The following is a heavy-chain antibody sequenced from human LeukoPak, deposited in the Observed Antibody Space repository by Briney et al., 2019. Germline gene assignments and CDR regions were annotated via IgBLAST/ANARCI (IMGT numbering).Heavy chain of an antibody. V-gene: IGHV4-34*01. Sequence: SETLSLTCAVYGGSFSGYYWSWIRQPPGKGLEWIGEINHSGSTNYNPSLKSRVTISVDTSKNQFSLKLSSVTAADTAVYYCVRLQAVTGNFDYWGQGALVTVS. CDR3: VRLQAVTGNFDY. CDR1: GGSFSGYY. CDR2: INHSGST. J-gene: IGHJ4*02. D-gene: IGHD1-20*01.